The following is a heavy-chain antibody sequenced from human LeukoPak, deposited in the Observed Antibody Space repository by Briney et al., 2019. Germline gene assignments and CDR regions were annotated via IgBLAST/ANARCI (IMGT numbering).Heavy chain of an antibody. CDR3: ARDRRDYYDSSGNDAFDI. D-gene: IGHD3-22*01. Sequence: PSETLSLTCTVSGGSISSYYWSWIRQPPGKGLEWIGYIYYSGSTNYNPSLKSRVTISVDTSKNQFSLKLSSVTAADTAVYYCARDRRDYYDSSGNDAFDIWGQGTMVTVSS. CDR2: IYYSGST. J-gene: IGHJ3*02. CDR1: GGSISSYY. V-gene: IGHV4-59*01.